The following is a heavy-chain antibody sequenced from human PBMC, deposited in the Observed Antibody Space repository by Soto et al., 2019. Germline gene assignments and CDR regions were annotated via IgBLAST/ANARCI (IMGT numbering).Heavy chain of an antibody. CDR3: ARALAVACTADNYYYYYGMDV. J-gene: IGHJ6*02. CDR2: INTNTGNP. D-gene: IGHD6-19*01. CDR1: GFTFSSYG. Sequence: QVQLVESGGGVVQPGRSLRLSCAASGFTFSSYGMHWVRQAPGKGLEWVGWINTNTGNPTYAQGFTGRFVFSLDTSVSTAYLQICSLKAEDTAVYYCARALAVACTADNYYYYYGMDVWGQGTTVTVSS. V-gene: IGHV7-4-1*01.